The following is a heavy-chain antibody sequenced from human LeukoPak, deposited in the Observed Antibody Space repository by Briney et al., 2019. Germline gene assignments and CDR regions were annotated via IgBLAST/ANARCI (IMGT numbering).Heavy chain of an antibody. CDR2: INWRSDEI. D-gene: IGHD1-26*01. CDR3: ARRRDSGSLQHFDY. Sequence: PGGSLRLSCAASGFTFSSYVMHWVRQAPMKGLEWVASINWRSDEIGYADSVKGRFTISRDNAKNSLYLQMNSLRAEDTAVYYCARRRDSGSLQHFDYWGQGTLVTVSP. J-gene: IGHJ4*02. CDR1: GFTFSSYV. V-gene: IGHV3-21*04.